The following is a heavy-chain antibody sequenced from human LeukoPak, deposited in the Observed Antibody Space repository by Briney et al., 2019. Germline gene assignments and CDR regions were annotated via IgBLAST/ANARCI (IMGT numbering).Heavy chain of an antibody. J-gene: IGHJ3*02. CDR2: MYSSGST. D-gene: IGHD3-3*01. Sequence: SSETLSLTCTVSGDSISSYYWSWIRQAAGKGLEWIGRMYSSGSTNYNPSLESRVIMSIDTSKSHFSLTLSSVTAADTAVFYCARVASGYDVFDIWGQGTMVTVSS. CDR1: GDSISSYY. CDR3: ARVASGYDVFDI. V-gene: IGHV4-4*07.